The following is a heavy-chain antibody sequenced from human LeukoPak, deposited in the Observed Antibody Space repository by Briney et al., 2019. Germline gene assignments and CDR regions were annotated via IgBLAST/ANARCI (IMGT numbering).Heavy chain of an antibody. J-gene: IGHJ4*02. CDR3: AKGVTPVISLQFFDY. D-gene: IGHD4-17*01. CDR2: ISSSSSTI. Sequence: GGSLRLSCAASGFTFSSYSMNWVRQAPGKGLEWVSYISSSSSTIYYADSVKGRFTISRDKSKNTLYLQMNSLRAEDTAVYYCAKGVTPVISLQFFDYWGQGTLITVSS. V-gene: IGHV3-48*01. CDR1: GFTFSSYS.